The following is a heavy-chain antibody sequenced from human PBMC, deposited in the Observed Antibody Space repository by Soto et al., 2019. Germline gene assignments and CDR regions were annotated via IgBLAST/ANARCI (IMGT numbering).Heavy chain of an antibody. CDR3: ATVPARPHSSSWYPYYYYYGMDV. D-gene: IGHD6-13*01. CDR1: GYIFVNYG. Sequence: ASVKVSCKASGYIFVNYGIAWVRQAPGQGLEWMGWISPYSGNTHYASKVQGRLTMTEDTSTDTAYMELSSLRSEDTAVYYCATVPARPHSSSWYPYYYYYGMDVWGQGTTVTVS. J-gene: IGHJ6*02. V-gene: IGHV1-18*01. CDR2: ISPYSGNT.